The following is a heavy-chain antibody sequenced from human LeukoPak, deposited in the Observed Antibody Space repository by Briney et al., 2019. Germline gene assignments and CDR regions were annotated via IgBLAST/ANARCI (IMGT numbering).Heavy chain of an antibody. V-gene: IGHV3-23*01. CDR3: AKNAVNWNYFRLFDS. CDR2: ISGTGGST. Sequence: PGGSLRLSCAVSGFTFSSYAMTWVRQAPGKGLEWVSTISGTGGSTFYADSVKGRFTISRDNSKNTLYLQMNTLRAEDTAVYYCAKNAVNWNYFRLFDSWGQGTLVTVSS. CDR1: GFTFSSYA. J-gene: IGHJ4*02. D-gene: IGHD1-7*01.